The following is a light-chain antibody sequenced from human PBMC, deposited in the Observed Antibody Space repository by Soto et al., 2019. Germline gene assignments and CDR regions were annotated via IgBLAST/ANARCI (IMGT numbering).Light chain of an antibody. J-gene: IGKJ1*01. CDR3: QQYGDSPWT. CDR2: STS. CDR1: QSVSSNS. Sequence: EIVLTQSPGILSLSPGERATLSCRASQSVSSNSLAWYQQTPGQAPRLLIYSTSIRATGIPDRFSGSGSGRDFTLTISRLEPEDFTVYHCQQYGDSPWTLGQGTKVDIK. V-gene: IGKV3-20*01.